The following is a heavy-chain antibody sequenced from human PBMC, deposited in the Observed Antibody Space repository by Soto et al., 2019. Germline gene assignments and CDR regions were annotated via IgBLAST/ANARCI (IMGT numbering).Heavy chain of an antibody. CDR1: GASISSGGYY. Sequence: PSETLSLTCTVSGASISSGGYYWSWIRQPPGKGLEWIGFIHYSGSTNYNPSLKSRVTMSVDTSKNQFSLKLTSVNAADTAVYYCTRGGDAYKNGHWGQGTLVTVSS. CDR3: TRGGDAYKNGH. D-gene: IGHD2-21*01. CDR2: IHYSGST. J-gene: IGHJ4*02. V-gene: IGHV4-61*08.